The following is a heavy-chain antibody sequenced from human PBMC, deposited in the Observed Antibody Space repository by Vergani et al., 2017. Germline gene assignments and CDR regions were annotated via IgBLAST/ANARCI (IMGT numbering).Heavy chain of an antibody. CDR2: IYTSGST. Sequence: QVQLQESGPGLVKPSETLSLTCTVSGGSISSYYWSWIRQPAGKGLEWIGRIYTSGSTNYNPSLKSRVTMSVDTSKNQFSLKLSSVTAADTAVYYCARGLFSNSDYYYMDVWGKGTTVTVSS. D-gene: IGHD3-22*01. CDR1: GGSISSYY. J-gene: IGHJ6*03. V-gene: IGHV4-4*07. CDR3: ARGLFSNSDYYYMDV.